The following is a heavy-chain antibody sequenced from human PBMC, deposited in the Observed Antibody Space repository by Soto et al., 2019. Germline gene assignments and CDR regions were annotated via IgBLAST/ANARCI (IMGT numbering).Heavy chain of an antibody. CDR2: ISWNSDSV. J-gene: IGHJ4*02. CDR1: GFSIDYYA. Sequence: EVQLVESGGGLVQPGRSLRLSCAASGFSIDYYAMHWVRQAPGKGLEWVSGISWNSDSVGYADSVKGRFTISRDIAKNSLYLQMNSLRPEHTALYYCAKDGRNSVWTGLVDYWGQGTLVTVSS. CDR3: AKDGRNSVWTGLVDY. V-gene: IGHV3-9*01. D-gene: IGHD6-19*01.